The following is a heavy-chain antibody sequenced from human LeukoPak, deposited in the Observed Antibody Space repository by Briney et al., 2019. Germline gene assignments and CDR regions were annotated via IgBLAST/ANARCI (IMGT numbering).Heavy chain of an antibody. CDR3: AKDLPTYDFWSGYYTHYYYYYGMDV. CDR1: GFTFSSYG. Sequence: GGSLRLSCAASGFTFSSYGMHWVRQAPGKGLEWVEVISYDGSNKYYADSVKGRFTISRDNSKNTLYLQMNSLRAEDTAVYYCAKDLPTYDFWSGYYTHYYYYYGMDVWGQGTTVTVSS. J-gene: IGHJ6*02. CDR2: ISYDGSNK. V-gene: IGHV3-30*18. D-gene: IGHD3-3*01.